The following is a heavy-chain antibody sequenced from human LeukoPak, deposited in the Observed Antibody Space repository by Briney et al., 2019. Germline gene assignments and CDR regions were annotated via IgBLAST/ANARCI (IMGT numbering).Heavy chain of an antibody. CDR1: GFTFTSSA. V-gene: IGHV1-58*01. CDR3: GADSMPRGVFSYAFDI. J-gene: IGHJ3*02. D-gene: IGHD3-10*01. CDR2: IVVGSGDT. Sequence: SVKVSCRASGFTFTSSAVQWVRQARGQRLEWIGWIVVGSGDTNSAQKFQERVTITRDMSTRTAYMEPSSLRSEDTAVYYCGADSMPRGVFSYAFDIWGQGTMVTVSS.